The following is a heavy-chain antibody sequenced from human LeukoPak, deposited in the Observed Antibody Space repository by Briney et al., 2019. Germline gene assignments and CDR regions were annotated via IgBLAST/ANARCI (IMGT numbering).Heavy chain of an antibody. D-gene: IGHD1-26*01. Sequence: ASVKVSCKAAGYTFTSYDINWVRQPTAQGLEWMGWMNPNSGNTGYAQKFQGRVTITRNSSISTAYIELSSLRSEDTAVYYCARVRGKSGSHNWFDPWGQGTLVTVSS. CDR2: MNPNSGNT. J-gene: IGHJ5*02. CDR3: ARVRGKSGSHNWFDP. CDR1: GYTFTSYD. V-gene: IGHV1-8*03.